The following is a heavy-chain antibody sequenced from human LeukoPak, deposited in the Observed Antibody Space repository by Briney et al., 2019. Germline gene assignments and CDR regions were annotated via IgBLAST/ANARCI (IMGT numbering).Heavy chain of an antibody. J-gene: IGHJ4*02. CDR3: AKEGRSLQTY. CDR1: GFMFSSNW. CDR2: IREDGTET. Sequence: GGSLRLSCAAFGFMFSSNWMSWVRLAPGKGLEWVANIREDGTETYYVDSVKGRFTISRDNAKNSLYLQMNSLRVEDTAVYYCAKEGRSLQTYWGQGTLVTVSS. V-gene: IGHV3-7*03. D-gene: IGHD5-24*01.